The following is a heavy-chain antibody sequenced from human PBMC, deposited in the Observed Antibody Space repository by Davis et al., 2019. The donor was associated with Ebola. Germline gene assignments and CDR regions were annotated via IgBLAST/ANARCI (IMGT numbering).Heavy chain of an antibody. Sequence: GGSLRLSCVGSGFIFEHYAMNWVRQAPGKSLEWVASITWNSNEVAYADSVKGRFTISRDNSKNTLYLQMNSLRAEDTAVYYCARVQGYSSSYSDYWGQGTLVTVSS. CDR3: ARVQGYSSSYSDY. CDR1: GFIFEHYA. J-gene: IGHJ4*02. V-gene: IGHV3-9*01. D-gene: IGHD6-6*01. CDR2: ITWNSNEV.